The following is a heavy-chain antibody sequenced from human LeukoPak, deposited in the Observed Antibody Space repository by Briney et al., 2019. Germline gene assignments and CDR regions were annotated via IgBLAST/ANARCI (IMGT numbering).Heavy chain of an antibody. CDR1: GDPISSSDYY. J-gene: IGHJ4*02. CDR2: ISYSGST. Sequence: KTSETLSLTCSVSGDPISSSDYYWGWIRQPPGKGLGWIGTISYSGSTYYNPSLQSRVTISVDTSKNQFSLELSSVTAADTAVYYCARGSRRLADFHYWGQGTLVTVSS. CDR3: ARGSRRLADFHY. V-gene: IGHV4-39*01. D-gene: IGHD1-26*01.